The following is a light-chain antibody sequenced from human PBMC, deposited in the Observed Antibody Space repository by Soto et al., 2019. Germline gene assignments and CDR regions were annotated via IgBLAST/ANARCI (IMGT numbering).Light chain of an antibody. V-gene: IGKV3-11*01. J-gene: IGKJ5*01. CDR2: DAS. CDR1: QSVSSY. Sequence: EIVLTQSPATLSLSPGERATLSCRASQSVSSYLAWYQQKPGQAPRLLIYDASTRATGIPSRFSGSGSRTDFTLTISSLEPQDFAVYYCQQRRNWPITFGQGTRLE. CDR3: QQRRNWPIT.